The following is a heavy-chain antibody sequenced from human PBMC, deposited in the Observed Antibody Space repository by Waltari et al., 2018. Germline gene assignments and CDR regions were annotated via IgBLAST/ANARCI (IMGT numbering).Heavy chain of an antibody. D-gene: IGHD1-1*01. CDR2: IKSDGSSS. CDR1: GFTFSNFG. Sequence: EVQLVESGGGLVQPGGSLRLSWVAPGFTFSNFGMHGVHQAPGKGLVWVSRIKSDGSSSIYADSVKCRFVVSRDNAKNTLYLEINSLGAEDTAVYYCARGGDDDNWYPGFFDSWGQGTLVTVSS. V-gene: IGHV3-74*01. CDR3: ARGGDDDNWYPGFFDS. J-gene: IGHJ4*02.